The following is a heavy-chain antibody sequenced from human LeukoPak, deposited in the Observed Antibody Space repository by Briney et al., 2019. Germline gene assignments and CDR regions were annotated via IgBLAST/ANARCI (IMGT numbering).Heavy chain of an antibody. CDR2: IYYSGST. J-gene: IGHJ3*02. V-gene: IGHV4-59*01. D-gene: IGHD3-22*01. Sequence: SETLSLTCTVSGGSISSYYWSWIRQPPGKGLEWIGYIYYSGSTNYNPSLKSRVTISVDTSKNQFSLKLSSVTAADTAMYYCARRGGYSSAYSDAFDIWGQGTMVTVSS. CDR3: ARRGGYSSAYSDAFDI. CDR1: GGSISSYY.